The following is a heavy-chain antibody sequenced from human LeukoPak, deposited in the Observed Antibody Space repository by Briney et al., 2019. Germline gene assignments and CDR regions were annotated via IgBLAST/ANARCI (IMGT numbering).Heavy chain of an antibody. CDR2: ISAYNGNT. Sequence: ASVKVSCKASGYTFTSYGISWVRQAPGQGLEWMGRISAYNGNTNYAQKLQGRVTMTTDTSTSTAYMELRSLRSDDTAVYYCARDSIVVVPAALPYWGQGTLVTVSS. D-gene: IGHD2-2*01. J-gene: IGHJ4*02. CDR3: ARDSIVVVPAALPY. V-gene: IGHV1-18*01. CDR1: GYTFTSYG.